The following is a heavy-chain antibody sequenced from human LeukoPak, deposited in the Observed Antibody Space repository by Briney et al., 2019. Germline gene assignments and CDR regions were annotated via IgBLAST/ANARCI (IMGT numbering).Heavy chain of an antibody. J-gene: IGHJ5*02. D-gene: IGHD3-3*01. CDR1: GGSFSGYY. CDR2: INHSGST. Sequence: SETLSLTCAVYGGSFSGYYRSWIRQPPGKGLEWIGEINHSGSTNYNPSLKSRVTISVDTSKNQFSLKLSSVTAADTAVYYCARAQYDFWNGYPNWFDPWGQGTLVTVSS. V-gene: IGHV4-34*01. CDR3: ARAQYDFWNGYPNWFDP.